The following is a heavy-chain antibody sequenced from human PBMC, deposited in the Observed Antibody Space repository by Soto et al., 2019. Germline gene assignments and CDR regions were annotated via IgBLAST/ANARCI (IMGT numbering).Heavy chain of an antibody. D-gene: IGHD3-3*01. CDR1: GYTFTSYD. CDR2: MNPNNGNT. V-gene: IGHV1-8*01. CDR3: ARGLRITIFGVVMGYYFDY. Sequence: ASVKVSCKASGYTFTSYDINWVRQATGQGLEWMGWMNPNNGNTGYAQKFQGRVTMTRNTSISTAYMELSSLRSEDTAVYYCARGLRITIFGVVMGYYFDYWGQGTLVTVSS. J-gene: IGHJ4*02.